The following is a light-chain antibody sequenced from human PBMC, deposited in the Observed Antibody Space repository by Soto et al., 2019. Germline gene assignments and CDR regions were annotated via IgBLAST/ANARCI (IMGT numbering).Light chain of an antibody. Sequence: QSVLTQPASVSGSPGQSITISCTVTNSDLGTYNLVSWYQQHPGKAPKTIIYEVTKRPSGVSKRFSGSKSGNTASLTISGLQAEDEADYYCCSYVGSNIFYVFGTGTKVTVL. CDR2: EVT. J-gene: IGLJ1*01. CDR1: NSDLGTYNL. CDR3: CSYVGSNIFYV. V-gene: IGLV2-23*02.